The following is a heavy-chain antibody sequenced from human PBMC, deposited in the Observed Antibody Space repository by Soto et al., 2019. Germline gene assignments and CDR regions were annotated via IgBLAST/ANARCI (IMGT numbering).Heavy chain of an antibody. V-gene: IGHV3-72*01. CDR3: AREGYSSSWYLDY. CDR1: GFTFSDHY. J-gene: IGHJ4*02. CDR2: IRNKAKTYTT. Sequence: LRLSCAASGFTFSDHYMDWVRQAPGKGLEWVGRIRNKAKTYTTEYAASVKGRFTISRDDSKNSLYLQMNSLKTEDTAVYYCAREGYSSSWYLDYWGQGALVTVSS. D-gene: IGHD6-13*01.